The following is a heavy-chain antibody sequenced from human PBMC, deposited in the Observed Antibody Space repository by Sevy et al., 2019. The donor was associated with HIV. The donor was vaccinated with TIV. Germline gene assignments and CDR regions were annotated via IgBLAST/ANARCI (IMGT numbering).Heavy chain of an antibody. CDR3: ARAGVAYSSSWYYFDY. J-gene: IGHJ4*02. V-gene: IGHV3-48*02. CDR1: GFTFSSYS. CDR2: ISSSSSTI. Sequence: GGSLRLSCAASGFTFSSYSMNWVRQAPGKGVEWVSYISSSSSTIYYADSVKGRFTISRDNAKNSLYLQMNSLRDEDTAVYYCARAGVAYSSSWYYFDYWGQGTLVTVSS. D-gene: IGHD6-13*01.